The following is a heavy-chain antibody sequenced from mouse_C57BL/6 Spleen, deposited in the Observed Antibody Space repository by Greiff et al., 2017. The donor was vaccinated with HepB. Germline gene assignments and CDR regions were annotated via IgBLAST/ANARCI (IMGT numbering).Heavy chain of an antibody. Sequence: VQVVESGAELVKPGASVKMSCKASGYTFTTYPIEWMKQNHGKSLEWIGNFHPYNDDTKYNEKFKGKATLTVEKSSSTVYLELSRLTSDDSAVYYCARSDYYGSSYWFAYWGQGTLVTVSA. CDR1: GYTFTTYP. CDR3: ARSDYYGSSYWFAY. CDR2: FHPYNDDT. D-gene: IGHD1-1*01. J-gene: IGHJ3*01. V-gene: IGHV1-47*01.